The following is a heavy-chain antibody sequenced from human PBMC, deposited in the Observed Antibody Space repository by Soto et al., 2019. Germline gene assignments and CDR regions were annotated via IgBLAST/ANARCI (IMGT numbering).Heavy chain of an antibody. V-gene: IGHV4-59*13. Sequence: QVQLQEWGPGLVKPSETLSLTCSVSGVSISSYYWSWIRQPPGQGLEWIGSIYYTVSTNYNPSLKSRVTISVDTSKNQFSLKMNSVTAADTAMYYGATSSGWYYFAYWGQGTLVTVSS. D-gene: IGHD6-19*01. J-gene: IGHJ4*02. CDR2: IYYTVST. CDR1: GVSISSYY. CDR3: ATSSGWYYFAY.